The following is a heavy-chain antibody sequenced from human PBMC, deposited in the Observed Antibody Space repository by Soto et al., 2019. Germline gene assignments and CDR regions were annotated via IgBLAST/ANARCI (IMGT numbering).Heavy chain of an antibody. CDR1: GGSFSGYY. CDR2: INHSGST. J-gene: IGHJ4*02. D-gene: IGHD2-21*02. Sequence: SETLSLTCAVYGGSFSGYYWSWTRQPPGKGLEWIGEINHSGSTNYNPSLKSRVTISVDTSKNQFSLKLSSVTAADTAVYYCARARLAYCGGDCPGRPFDYWGQGTLVTVSS. CDR3: ARARLAYCGGDCPGRPFDY. V-gene: IGHV4-34*01.